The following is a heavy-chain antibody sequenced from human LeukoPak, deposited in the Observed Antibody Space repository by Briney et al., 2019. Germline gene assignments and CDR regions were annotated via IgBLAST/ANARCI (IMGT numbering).Heavy chain of an antibody. CDR3: GRGPYCSSASCYTILGGDLDY. V-gene: IGHV1-18*01. CDR2: ISPYNGKT. CDR1: GYTFITYG. J-gene: IGHJ4*02. Sequence: ASVKVSCKASGYTFITYGISWVRQAPGQGLEWIGWISPYNGKTNSAQNLQGRVTMTTDPPTSTTYMELRSLRSDDTAVYYCGRGPYCSSASCYTILGGDLDYWGQGTLVTVSS. D-gene: IGHD2-2*02.